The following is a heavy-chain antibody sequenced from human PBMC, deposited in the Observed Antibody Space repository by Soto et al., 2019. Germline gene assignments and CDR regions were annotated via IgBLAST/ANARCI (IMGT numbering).Heavy chain of an antibody. D-gene: IGHD3-3*02. CDR2: ISYDGSNK. V-gene: IGHV3-30*18. CDR1: GFTFSSYG. J-gene: IGHJ6*02. CDR3: AKATHYYYYYYGMDV. Sequence: HPGGSLRLSCAASGFTFSSYGMHWVRQAPGKGLEWVAVISYDGSNKYYADSVKGRSTISRDNSKNTLYLQMNSLRAEDTAVYYCAKATHYYYYYYGMDVWGQGTTVTVSS.